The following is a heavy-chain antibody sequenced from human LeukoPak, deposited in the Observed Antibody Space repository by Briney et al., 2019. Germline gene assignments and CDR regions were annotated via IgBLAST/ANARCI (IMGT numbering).Heavy chain of an antibody. CDR1: DGSINGYY. J-gene: IGHJ6*03. CDR3: ARDAGGSYSEYYYYMDV. D-gene: IGHD1-26*01. Sequence: SETLSLTCTVSDGSINGYYWSWIRQSPGKGLESLGYIYYTGSTNYNPSLKSRVTMSVDTSRNQFFLRLSSVTAADTAVYYCARDAGGSYSEYYYYMDVWGKGTTVTVSS. CDR2: IYYTGST. V-gene: IGHV4-59*01.